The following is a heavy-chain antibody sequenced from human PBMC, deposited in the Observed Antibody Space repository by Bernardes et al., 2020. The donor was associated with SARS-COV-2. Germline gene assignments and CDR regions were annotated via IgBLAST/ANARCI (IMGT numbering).Heavy chain of an antibody. J-gene: IGHJ4*02. CDR1: GASIISDY. V-gene: IGHV4-59*01. CDR2: IRHRGNT. D-gene: IGHD2-15*01. Sequence: SETLSLTCTVSGASIISDYWSWVRQSPEKGLEWIGYIRHRGNTNYNPTLKSRVTMSTDTSKNQFSLNLSSVTTADTAVYYCARILATIGLVFDNWGQGTLVTVSS. CDR3: ARILATIGLVFDN.